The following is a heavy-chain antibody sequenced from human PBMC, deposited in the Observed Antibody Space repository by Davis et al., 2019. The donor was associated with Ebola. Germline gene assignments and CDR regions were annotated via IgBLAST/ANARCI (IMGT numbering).Heavy chain of an antibody. D-gene: IGHD2-15*01. CDR3: AREGYCSGGSCYHFDY. CDR2: IWYDGSNK. V-gene: IGHV3-33*01. J-gene: IGHJ4*02. Sequence: PGGSLRLSCAASGFSFSTYAMHWVRQAPGKGLEWVAVIWYDGSNKYYADSVKGRFTISRDNSKNTLYLQMNSLRAEDTAVYYCAREGYCSGGSCYHFDYWGQGTLVTVSS. CDR1: GFSFSTYA.